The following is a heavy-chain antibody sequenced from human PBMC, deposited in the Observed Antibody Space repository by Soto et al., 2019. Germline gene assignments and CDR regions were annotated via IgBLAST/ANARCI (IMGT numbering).Heavy chain of an antibody. J-gene: IGHJ5*02. Sequence: QVQLVQSAAEVRNPGSSVKVSCKASGGTFSTYAINWVRQAPGQGLEWMGMIIPLFGTTKYAQNLQDRITITADESATTSHMVLSSLRNEDTAVYFCATEGGGWRSGYCDHWGQGTQVTVSS. CDR3: ATEGGGWRSGYCDH. D-gene: IGHD3-22*01. CDR2: IIPLFGTT. V-gene: IGHV1-69*18. CDR1: GGTFSTYA.